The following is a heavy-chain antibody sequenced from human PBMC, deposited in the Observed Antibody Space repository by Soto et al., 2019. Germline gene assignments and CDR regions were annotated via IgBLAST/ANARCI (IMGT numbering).Heavy chain of an antibody. J-gene: IGHJ4*02. Sequence: EVQLVESGGGLVQPGGSLRLSCAASGFTFSRYWMHWVRQAPGKGLVWVSRTNSDGSSTSYADSVKGRFTISRDNAKNTVYLQMNSRRAEDTAVYYCARDLWGPLPDYWGQGTLVTVSS. CDR1: GFTFSRYW. CDR2: TNSDGSST. D-gene: IGHD3-10*01. CDR3: ARDLWGPLPDY. V-gene: IGHV3-74*01.